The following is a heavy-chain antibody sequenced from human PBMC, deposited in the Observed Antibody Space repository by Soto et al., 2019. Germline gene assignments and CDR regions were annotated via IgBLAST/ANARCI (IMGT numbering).Heavy chain of an antibody. D-gene: IGHD5-12*01. J-gene: IGHJ5*02. V-gene: IGHV1-46*01. CDR1: GYTFTRYY. Sequence: ASVKVSCKASGYTFTRYYMHWVRQAPGQGLEWMGIINPSGGSTSYAQKFQGRVTMTRDTSTSTVYMELSSLRSEDTAVYYCARVRSGYGGWFDPWGQGTLVTVSS. CDR2: INPSGGST. CDR3: ARVRSGYGGWFDP.